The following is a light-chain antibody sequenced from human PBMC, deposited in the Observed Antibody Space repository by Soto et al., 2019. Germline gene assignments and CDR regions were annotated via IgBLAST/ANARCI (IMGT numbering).Light chain of an antibody. CDR2: EVS. CDR3: WSYAGSSTPPVV. Sequence: QSALTQPASVSGSPGQSITISCTGTSSDVGSYNIVSWYQQHPGKAPKLMIYEVSKRPSGVSNRFSGSKSGNTASLTISGLQAEDEADYYCWSYAGSSTPPVVFGGGTKLTVL. CDR1: SSDVGSYNI. V-gene: IGLV2-23*02. J-gene: IGLJ2*01.